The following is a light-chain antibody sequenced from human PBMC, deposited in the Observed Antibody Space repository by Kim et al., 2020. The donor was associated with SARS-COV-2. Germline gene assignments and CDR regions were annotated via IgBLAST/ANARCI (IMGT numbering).Light chain of an antibody. Sequence: SITISCTGTSSDVGGYNYVSWYQQHPGKAPKLMIYDVSNRPSGVSNRFSGSKSGNTASLTISGLQAEDEADYYCSSYTSSSTSRYVFGTGTKVTVL. CDR1: SSDVGGYNY. CDR3: SSYTSSSTSRYV. J-gene: IGLJ1*01. V-gene: IGLV2-14*03. CDR2: DVS.